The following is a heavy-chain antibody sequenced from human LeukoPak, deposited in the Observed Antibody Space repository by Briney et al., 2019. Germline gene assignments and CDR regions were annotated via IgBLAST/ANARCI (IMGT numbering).Heavy chain of an antibody. D-gene: IGHD1-14*01. Sequence: QPGGSLRLSWCGSGFTFSRFELKLVRPAPGKGLDWVSYISSSGSTIYYADSVRGRFTTSRDNAKNSLYLQMNSLRAEDTAVYYCSRGGTGDPFNSWGQGTLVTVS. J-gene: IGHJ4*02. CDR3: SRGGTGDPFNS. CDR2: ISSSGSTI. V-gene: IGHV3-48*03. CDR1: GFTFSRFE.